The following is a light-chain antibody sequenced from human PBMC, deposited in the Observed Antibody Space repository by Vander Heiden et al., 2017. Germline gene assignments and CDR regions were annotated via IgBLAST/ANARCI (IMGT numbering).Light chain of an antibody. CDR2: DNS. J-gene: IGLJ2*01. CDR3: QSYDSSLSVYVV. CDR1: STNIGAGYD. Sequence: SALTQPPSVTRAPAQRVANSCSGSSTNIGAGYDVHWYQQPPGTAPNLLIYDNSNRPSGVPDRSSGSKSGTSASLAITGLQAEDEADYYYQSYDSSLSVYVVFGGGTKLTVL. V-gene: IGLV1-40*01.